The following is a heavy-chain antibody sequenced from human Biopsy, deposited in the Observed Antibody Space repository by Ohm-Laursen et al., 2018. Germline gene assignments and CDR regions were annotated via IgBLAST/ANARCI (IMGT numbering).Heavy chain of an antibody. Sequence: SLRLSCTASGFTFENYAMNWVRQAPGKGLEWVSGISWNSGSVVYADSVKGRFTISRDNARNSLYLQMHSLRAEDTAFYYCAKASGYSSGWPIDYWGQGNLVTVSS. CDR1: GFTFENYA. J-gene: IGHJ4*02. CDR2: ISWNSGSV. D-gene: IGHD6-19*01. V-gene: IGHV3-9*01. CDR3: AKASGYSSGWPIDY.